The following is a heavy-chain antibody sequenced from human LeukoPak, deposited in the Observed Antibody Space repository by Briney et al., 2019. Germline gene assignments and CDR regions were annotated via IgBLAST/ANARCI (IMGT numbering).Heavy chain of an antibody. D-gene: IGHD3-3*01. CDR2: IYYSGST. CDR1: GGSISSYY. J-gene: IGHJ4*02. CDR3: ASQRTPVLRFLEWFS. Sequence: PSETLSLTCTVSGGSISSYYWSWIRQPPGKGLEWIGYIYYSGSTYYNPSLKSRVTISVDTSKNQFSLKLSSVTAADTAVYYCASQRTPVLRFLEWFSWGQGTLVTVSS. V-gene: IGHV4-59*08.